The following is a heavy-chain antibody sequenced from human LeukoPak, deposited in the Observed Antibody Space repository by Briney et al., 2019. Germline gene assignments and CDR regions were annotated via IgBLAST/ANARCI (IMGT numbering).Heavy chain of an antibody. D-gene: IGHD3-16*02. CDR2: INPNSGGT. CDR1: GYTFTGYY. V-gene: IGHV1-2*02. Sequence: ASVKVSCKASGYTFTGYYMHWVRQAPGQGLEWMGWINPNSGGTNYAQKFQSRVTMTRDTSISTAYMELSRLRSDDTAVYYCARFTYYDYVWGSYRDNYFDYWGQGTLVTVSS. CDR3: ARFTYYDYVWGSYRDNYFDY. J-gene: IGHJ4*02.